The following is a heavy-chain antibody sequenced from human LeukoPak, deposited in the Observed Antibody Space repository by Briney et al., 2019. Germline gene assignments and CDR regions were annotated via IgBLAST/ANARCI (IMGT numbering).Heavy chain of an antibody. CDR1: GGSISSGDYY. CDR3: ARHLKRWFDP. D-gene: IGHD3-3*02. Sequence: SETLSLTCTVSGGSISSGDYYWSWIRQPPGKGLEWIGYIYYSGSTYYYPSLKSRVTISVDTSKNQFSLKLSSVTAADTAVYYCARHLKRWFDPWGQGTLVTVSS. V-gene: IGHV4-30-4*08. CDR2: IYYSGST. J-gene: IGHJ5*02.